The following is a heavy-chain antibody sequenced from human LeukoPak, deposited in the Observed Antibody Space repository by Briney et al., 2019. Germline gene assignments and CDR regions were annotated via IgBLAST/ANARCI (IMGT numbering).Heavy chain of an antibody. Sequence: KPSETLSLTCTVSGGSISSSSYYWGWIRQPPGKGLEWIGSIYYSGSTYYNPSLKSRVTIPVDTSKNQFSLKLSSVTAADTAVYYCARRGSSGHLDYWGQGTLVTVSS. V-gene: IGHV4-39*01. D-gene: IGHD6-19*01. J-gene: IGHJ4*02. CDR2: IYYSGST. CDR1: GGSISSSSYY. CDR3: ARRGSSGHLDY.